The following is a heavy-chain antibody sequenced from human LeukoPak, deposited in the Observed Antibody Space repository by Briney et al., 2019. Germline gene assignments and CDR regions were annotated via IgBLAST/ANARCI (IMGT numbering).Heavy chain of an antibody. Sequence: PWASVKVSCKASGYTFTGYYMHWVRQAPGQGLEWMGWINPNSGGTNYAQKFQGRVTMTRDTSISTAYMELSRLRSDDTAVYYCARDLLRFLEWQNAQPWFDPWGQGTLVTVSS. CDR3: ARDLLRFLEWQNAQPWFDP. CDR1: GYTFTGYY. D-gene: IGHD3-3*01. CDR2: INPNSGGT. V-gene: IGHV1-2*02. J-gene: IGHJ5*02.